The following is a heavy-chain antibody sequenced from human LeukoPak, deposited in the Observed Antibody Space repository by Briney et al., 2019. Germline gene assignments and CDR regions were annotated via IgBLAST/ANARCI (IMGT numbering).Heavy chain of an antibody. V-gene: IGHV3-30*04. CDR2: ISYDGSNK. D-gene: IGHD5-12*01. CDR3: ARDPGTRYSGYDYYFDY. CDR1: GFTFSSYA. Sequence: GGSLRLSCAASGFTFSSYAMHWVRQAPGKGLEWVAVISYDGSNKYYADSVKGRFTISRDNSKNTLYLQMDSLRAEDTAVYYCARDPGTRYSGYDYYFDYWGQGTLVTVSS. J-gene: IGHJ4*02.